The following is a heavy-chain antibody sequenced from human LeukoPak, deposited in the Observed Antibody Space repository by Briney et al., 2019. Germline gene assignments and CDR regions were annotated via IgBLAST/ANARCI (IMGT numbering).Heavy chain of an antibody. CDR2: INHSGST. D-gene: IGHD5-12*01. V-gene: IGHV4-34*01. Sequence: SETLSLTCAVYGGSFSGYYWSWIRQPPGKGLEWIGEINHSGSTNYNPSLKSRVTISVDTSKNQFSLKLSSVTAADTAIYYCARATAWIDAFDFWGQGTMVTVSS. J-gene: IGHJ3*01. CDR1: GGSFSGYY. CDR3: ARATAWIDAFDF.